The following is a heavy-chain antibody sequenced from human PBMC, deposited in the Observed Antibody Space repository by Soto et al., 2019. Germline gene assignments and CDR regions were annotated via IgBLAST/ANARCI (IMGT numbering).Heavy chain of an antibody. CDR1: GLTFTNSA. CDR3: AADVYDSSDVKDLGVY. D-gene: IGHD3-22*01. CDR2: IVVGSGNA. J-gene: IGHJ4*01. Sequence: SVKVSCKASGLTFTNSAVQWVRQARGQRLEWMGWIVVGSGNADYAQKFRERVTITRDMSTSTAYLELHSLRSEDTAVYYCAADVYDSSDVKDLGVYWG. V-gene: IGHV1-58*01.